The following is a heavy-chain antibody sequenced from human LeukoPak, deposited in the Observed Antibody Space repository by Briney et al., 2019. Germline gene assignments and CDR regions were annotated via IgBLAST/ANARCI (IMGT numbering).Heavy chain of an antibody. D-gene: IGHD3-10*01. CDR2: ISSSSSTI. Sequence: GGSLRLSCAASGFTFSSYSMNWVRQAPGKGLEWVSYISSSSSTIYYADSVKGRFTISRDNAKNSLYLQMNSLRAEDTAVYYCARSILLWFGELLSTGMDVWGQGTTVTVSS. J-gene: IGHJ6*02. V-gene: IGHV3-48*04. CDR1: GFTFSSYS. CDR3: ARSILLWFGELLSTGMDV.